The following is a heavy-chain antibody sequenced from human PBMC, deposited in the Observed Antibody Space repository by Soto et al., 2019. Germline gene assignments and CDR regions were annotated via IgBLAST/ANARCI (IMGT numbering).Heavy chain of an antibody. CDR1: GFTFSSYA. Sequence: QPGGSLRLSCAASGFTFSSYAMSWVRQAPGKGLEWVSAISGSGGSTYYADSAKGRFTISRDNSKNTLYLQMNSLRAEDTAVYYCAKDPGTWGSYRTYYFDYWGQGTLVTVSS. D-gene: IGHD3-16*02. J-gene: IGHJ4*02. V-gene: IGHV3-23*01. CDR2: ISGSGGST. CDR3: AKDPGTWGSYRTYYFDY.